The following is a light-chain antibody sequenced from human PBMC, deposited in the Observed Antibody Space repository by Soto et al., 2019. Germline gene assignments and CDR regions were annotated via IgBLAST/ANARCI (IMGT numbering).Light chain of an antibody. CDR1: QSVSSSY. V-gene: IGKV3-20*01. Sequence: EMVLTQSPGTLSLSPGERATLSCRASQSVSSSYLARYQQKSGQAPRLLIYGASSRATGIPDRFSGSGSGTDFTLTISRLEPEDFAVYYCQQYGSSPYTFGQGTKLEIK. CDR2: GAS. J-gene: IGKJ2*01. CDR3: QQYGSSPYT.